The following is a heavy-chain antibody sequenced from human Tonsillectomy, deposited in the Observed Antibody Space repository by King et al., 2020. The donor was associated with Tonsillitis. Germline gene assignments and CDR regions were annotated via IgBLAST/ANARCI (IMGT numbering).Heavy chain of an antibody. CDR2: IYPGDSDT. CDR1: GYSFTNYW. D-gene: IGHD1-7*01. J-gene: IGHJ4*02. V-gene: IGHV5-51*01. Sequence: QLVQSGAEVKKPGESLKISCKGSGYSFTNYWIAWVRLMPGKGLEWMGIIYPGDSDTKYSPSFQGQVTISADKSINTAYLQWSSLKASDTAIYYCARDNWNFASEYWGQGTLVTVSS. CDR3: ARDNWNFASEY.